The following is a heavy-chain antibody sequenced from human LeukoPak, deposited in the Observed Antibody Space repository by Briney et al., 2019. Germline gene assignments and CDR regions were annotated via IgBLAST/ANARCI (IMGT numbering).Heavy chain of an antibody. J-gene: IGHJ4*02. V-gene: IGHV2-70*20. CDR3: ARSEGRRYYFDY. CDR1: GFSLSTSGMC. D-gene: IGHD1-14*01. CDR2: IDWDDDK. Sequence: SGPALVKPTQTLTLTCTFSGFSLSTSGMCVSWVRQPPGKALEWLALIDWDDDKYYSTSLKTRLTISKDTSKNQVVLTMTNMDPVDTATYYCARSEGRRYYFDYWGQGTLVTVSS.